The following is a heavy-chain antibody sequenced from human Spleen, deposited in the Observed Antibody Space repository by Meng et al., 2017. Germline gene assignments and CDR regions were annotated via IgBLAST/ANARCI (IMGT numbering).Heavy chain of an antibody. CDR1: GFTFSSYA. J-gene: IGHJ4*02. Sequence: EVQLLESGGGLVQPGGSLRLSCAASGFTFSSYAMSWVRQAPGEGLEWVSGISASGVSTYSAGSVKGRFIISRDNSKNTLYLQMSSLRAEDTAVYYCAKMSDYWGQGILVTVSS. CDR2: ISASGVST. V-gene: IGHV3-23*01. CDR3: AKMSDY.